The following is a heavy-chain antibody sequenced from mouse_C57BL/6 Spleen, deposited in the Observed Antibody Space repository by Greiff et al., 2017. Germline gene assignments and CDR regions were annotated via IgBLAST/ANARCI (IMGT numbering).Heavy chain of an antibody. D-gene: IGHD1-1*01. CDR3: VRHFGYGEGYFDV. CDR1: GFSFNTYA. Sequence: EVQLVESGGGLVQPKGSLKLSCAASGFSFNTYAMNWVRQAPGKGLEWVARIRSKSNNYATYYADSVKDRFTISRDDSESMLYLQMNNLKTEDTAMYYCVRHFGYGEGYFDVWGTGTTVTVSS. CDR2: IRSKSNNYAT. V-gene: IGHV10-1*01. J-gene: IGHJ1*03.